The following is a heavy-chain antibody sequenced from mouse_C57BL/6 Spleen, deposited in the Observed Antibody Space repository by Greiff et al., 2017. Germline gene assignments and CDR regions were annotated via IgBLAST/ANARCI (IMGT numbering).Heavy chain of an antibody. D-gene: IGHD1-2*01. CDR1: GYTFTDYE. CDR3: TRALLLRPFDY. J-gene: IGHJ2*01. V-gene: IGHV1-15*01. CDR2: IDPETGGT. Sequence: VQLQQSGAELVRPGASVTLSCKASGYTFTDYEMHWVKQTPVHGLEWIGAIDPETGGTAYNQKFKGKAILTADKSSSTAYMELRSLTSEDSAVYYCTRALLLRPFDYWGQGTTLTVSS.